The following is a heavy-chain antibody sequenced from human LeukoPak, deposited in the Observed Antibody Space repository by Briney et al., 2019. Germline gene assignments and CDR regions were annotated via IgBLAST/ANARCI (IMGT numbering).Heavy chain of an antibody. CDR2: ISSSSSYI. D-gene: IGHD4-17*01. CDR1: GFTFSSYS. CDR3: ARDLTTVTTNGMDV. V-gene: IGHV3-21*01. J-gene: IGHJ6*02. Sequence: GGSLRLSCAASGFTFSSYSMNWVRQAPGKGLEWVSSISSSSSYIYYADSVKGRFSISRDSAKNSLYLQMNSLRAEDTAVYYCARDLTTVTTNGMDVWGQGTTVTVSS.